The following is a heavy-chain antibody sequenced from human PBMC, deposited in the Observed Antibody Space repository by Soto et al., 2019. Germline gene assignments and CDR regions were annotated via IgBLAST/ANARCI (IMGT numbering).Heavy chain of an antibody. CDR2: ISWNSGSI. J-gene: IGHJ4*02. CDR3: AKDKGRYCSGGSCYFDY. CDR1: GFTFDDYA. V-gene: IGHV3-9*01. Sequence: EVQLVESGGGLVQPGRSLRLSCAASGFTFDDYAMHWVRQAPGKGLEWVSGISWNSGSIGYADSVKGRFTISRDNAKNSLYLQMNSLRAEDTALYYCAKDKGRYCSGGSCYFDYWGQGTLVTVSS. D-gene: IGHD2-15*01.